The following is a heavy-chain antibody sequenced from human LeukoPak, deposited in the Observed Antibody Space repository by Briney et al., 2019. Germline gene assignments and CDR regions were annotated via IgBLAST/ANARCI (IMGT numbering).Heavy chain of an antibody. CDR3: VRGGGTSYKYNAFDI. CDR2: ITNSGSTI. J-gene: IGHJ3*02. D-gene: IGHD2-15*01. Sequence: GGSLRLSCTVSGFTFGNFEMNWVRQAPGKGLEWVSYITNSGSTIDYADSVKGRFTISRDNAKNSLYLQMSSLRAEDTAVYYCVRGGGTSYKYNAFDIWGQGTMVTVSS. CDR1: GFTFGNFE. V-gene: IGHV3-48*03.